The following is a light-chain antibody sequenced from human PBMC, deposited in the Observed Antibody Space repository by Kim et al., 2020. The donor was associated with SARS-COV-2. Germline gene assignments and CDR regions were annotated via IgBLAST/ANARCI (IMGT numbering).Light chain of an antibody. Sequence: EIVMTQSPATLSVSPGERATLSCRASESVGSNLAWYQQKPRQAPRLLIYRASIRATDIPARFSGSGSGTEFTLTISGLHSEDFALYYCQQYDNWPPLTFGGGTKVDIK. CDR2: RAS. CDR3: QQYDNWPPLT. CDR1: ESVGSN. J-gene: IGKJ4*01. V-gene: IGKV3-15*01.